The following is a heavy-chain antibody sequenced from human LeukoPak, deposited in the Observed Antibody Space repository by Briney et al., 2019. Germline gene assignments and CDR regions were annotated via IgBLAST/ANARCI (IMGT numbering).Heavy chain of an antibody. D-gene: IGHD3-10*01. CDR2: INPSGGST. J-gene: IGHJ3*02. CDR3: ARVMVRGVIVLGPAFDI. Sequence: GASVKVSCKASGYTFTSYYMHWVRQAPGQGLEWMGIINPSGGSTSYAQKFQGRVTMTRDTSTSTVYMELSSQRSEDTAVYYCARVMVRGVIVLGPAFDIWGQGTMVTVSS. V-gene: IGHV1-46*01. CDR1: GYTFTSYY.